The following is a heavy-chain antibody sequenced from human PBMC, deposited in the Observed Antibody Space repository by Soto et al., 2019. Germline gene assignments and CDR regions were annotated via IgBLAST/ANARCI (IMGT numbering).Heavy chain of an antibody. V-gene: IGHV4-31*03. CDR1: DGTISGGGYY. D-gene: IGHD6-13*01. Sequence: PSETLSVTGTVSDGTISGGGYYWSWIRQHPGKGLEWIGYIYYSGSTYYNPSLKSRVTISVDTSKNQFSLKLSSVTAADTAVYYCVLYSGSLRYFDYWGQGTLVTVTS. CDR2: IYYSGST. CDR3: VLYSGSLRYFDY. J-gene: IGHJ4*02.